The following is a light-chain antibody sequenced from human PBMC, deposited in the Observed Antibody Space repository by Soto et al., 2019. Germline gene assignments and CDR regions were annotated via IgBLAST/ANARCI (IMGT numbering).Light chain of an antibody. Sequence: QSVLTQPPSVSAAPGQKVTISCSGSSSNIGGNSVSWYQQLPGTAPKLLIYDDNKRPSGIPDRFSGSKSGTSATLGITGFQTGDEADYYCGSHRGYDFCVFGTGTKVTVL. J-gene: IGLJ1*01. CDR2: DDN. CDR1: SSNIGGNS. CDR3: GSHRGYDFCV. V-gene: IGLV1-51*01.